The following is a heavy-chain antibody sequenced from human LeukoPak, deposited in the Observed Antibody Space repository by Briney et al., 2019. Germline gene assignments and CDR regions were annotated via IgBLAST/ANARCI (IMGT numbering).Heavy chain of an antibody. CDR3: AREPLQRSGIAARGGDY. D-gene: IGHD6-6*01. J-gene: IGHJ4*02. CDR2: ISAYNGNT. CDR1: GYTFINYG. Sequence: GASVKVSCKASGYTFINYGISWVRQAPGQGLEWMGWISAYNGNTNYAQKLQGRVTMTRDMSTSTVYMELSSLRSEDTAVYYCAREPLQRSGIAARGGDYWGQGTLVTVSS. V-gene: IGHV1-18*01.